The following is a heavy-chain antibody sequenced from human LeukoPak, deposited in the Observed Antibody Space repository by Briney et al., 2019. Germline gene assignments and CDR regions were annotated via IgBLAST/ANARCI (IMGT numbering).Heavy chain of an antibody. CDR3: ARATIFDDSSGYYLNWFDP. CDR1: GGSFSDYY. V-gene: IGHV4-34*01. J-gene: IGHJ5*02. Sequence: SETLSLTCAVYGGSFSDYYWSWIRQPPGRGLEWIGEINHSGSTNCNPSLKSRVTISVDTSKNQFSLRLSSVTAADTAVYYCARATIFDDSSGYYLNWFDPWGQGTLVTVSS. D-gene: IGHD3-22*01. CDR2: INHSGST.